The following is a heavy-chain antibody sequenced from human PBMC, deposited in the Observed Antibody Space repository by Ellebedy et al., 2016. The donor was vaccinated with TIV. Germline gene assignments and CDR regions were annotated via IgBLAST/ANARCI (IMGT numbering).Heavy chain of an antibody. CDR1: GYTFSRHG. J-gene: IGHJ3*02. V-gene: IGHV1-18*01. CDR3: AREADSDALDI. D-gene: IGHD2-15*01. CDR2: LSTYSGNT. Sequence: AASVKVSCKTSGYTFSRHGLNCVRQAPGQGLEWMGWLSTYSGNTKYAQKFQGRVTMTTDTSTGTAYMELRSLTSDDTAVYYCAREADSDALDIWGQGTMVIVSS.